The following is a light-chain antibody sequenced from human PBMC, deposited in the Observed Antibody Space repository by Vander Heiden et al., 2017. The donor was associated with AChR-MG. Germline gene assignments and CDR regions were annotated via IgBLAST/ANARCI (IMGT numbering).Light chain of an antibody. CDR2: EDS. CDR3: YSTDGSGNRV. Sequence: SYELTQPPPPSVSAGQTSRISSSGDELPNKYAYWYQQKSGQAPVLVIYEDSKRPSGVPHRFSGSSSGTMATLTISGAQEDDEADYYCYSTDGSGNRVFGGGTKLTVL. CDR1: ELPNKY. J-gene: IGLJ3*02. V-gene: IGLV3-10*01.